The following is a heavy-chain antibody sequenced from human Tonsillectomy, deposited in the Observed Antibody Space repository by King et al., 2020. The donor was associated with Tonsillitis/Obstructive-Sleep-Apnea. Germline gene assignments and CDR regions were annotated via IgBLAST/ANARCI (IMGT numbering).Heavy chain of an antibody. Sequence: VQLQESGPGLVKPSETLSLTCTVSGGSISSSSYYWGWIRQPPGKGLEWIGSIYYSGSTYYNPSLKSRITISVDTSKNQFSLKLSSVTAADTAVYYCARLRFGAFDIWGQGTMVTVSS. CDR3: ARLRFGAFDI. CDR2: IYYSGST. V-gene: IGHV4-39*01. J-gene: IGHJ3*02. CDR1: GGSISSSSYY. D-gene: IGHD3-16*01.